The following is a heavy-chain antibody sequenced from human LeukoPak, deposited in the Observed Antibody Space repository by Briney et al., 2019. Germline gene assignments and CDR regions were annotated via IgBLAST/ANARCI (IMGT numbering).Heavy chain of an antibody. V-gene: IGHV3-30*02. CDR1: GFTFSSYG. Sequence: GGSLRLSCAASGFTFSSYGMHWVRQAPGKGLEWVAFIRYDGSNKYYADSVKGRFTISRDNSENTLYLQMNSLRAEDTAVYYCAKDLPYSGYDYFDYWGQGTLVTVSS. J-gene: IGHJ4*02. D-gene: IGHD5-12*01. CDR2: IRYDGSNK. CDR3: AKDLPYSGYDYFDY.